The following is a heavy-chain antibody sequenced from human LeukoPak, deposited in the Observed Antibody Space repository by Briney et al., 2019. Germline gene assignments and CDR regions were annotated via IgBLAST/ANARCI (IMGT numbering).Heavy chain of an antibody. Sequence: GGSLRLSCAASGFTFSSYAVSWVRQAPGKGLEWVSAISGSGGSTYYADSVKGRFTISRDNSKNTLYLQMNSLRAEDTAVYYCAKDPGDSNYFDYWGQGTLVTVSS. CDR1: GFTFSSYA. J-gene: IGHJ4*02. CDR2: ISGSGGST. V-gene: IGHV3-23*01. D-gene: IGHD3-10*01. CDR3: AKDPGDSNYFDY.